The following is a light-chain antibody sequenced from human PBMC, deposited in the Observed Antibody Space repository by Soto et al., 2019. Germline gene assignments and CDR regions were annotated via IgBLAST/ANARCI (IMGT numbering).Light chain of an antibody. Sequence: EIVMTQSPATLSVTPGERATLSCRASQSVSSNYLAWYQQKPGQAPRLLIYGASSRATGIPDRFSGSGSGTDFTLTISRLEPEDFAVYYCQQYISSPRTFGQGTKVDI. CDR2: GAS. CDR1: QSVSSNY. CDR3: QQYISSPRT. J-gene: IGKJ1*01. V-gene: IGKV3-20*01.